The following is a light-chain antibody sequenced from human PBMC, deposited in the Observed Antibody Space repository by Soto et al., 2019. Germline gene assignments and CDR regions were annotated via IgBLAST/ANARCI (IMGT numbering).Light chain of an antibody. J-gene: IGKJ5*01. CDR3: QQYKIWPPIT. CDR2: GAS. V-gene: IGKV3-15*01. CDR1: QSIDNS. Sequence: EIVMTQSPGTLSVSPGERATLSCGASQSIDNSLAWYKQKPGQAPRLLLYGASTRATGVPARFSGSGSGTEFTLTISSLQSEDFAVYYCQQYKIWPPITFGQGTRLEI.